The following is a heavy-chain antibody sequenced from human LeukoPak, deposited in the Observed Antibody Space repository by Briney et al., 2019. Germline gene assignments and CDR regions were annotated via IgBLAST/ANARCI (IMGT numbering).Heavy chain of an antibody. CDR2: IYHSGST. J-gene: IGHJ3*02. D-gene: IGHD1-26*01. Sequence: PSETLSLTCTVSGGSISSSSYYWGWIRQPPGKGLEWIGSIYHSGSTYYNPSLKSRVTISVDTSKNQFSLKLSSVTAADTAVYYCAREYSGRPDPDDAFDIWGQGTMVTVSS. CDR3: AREYSGRPDPDDAFDI. CDR1: GGSISSSSYY. V-gene: IGHV4-39*07.